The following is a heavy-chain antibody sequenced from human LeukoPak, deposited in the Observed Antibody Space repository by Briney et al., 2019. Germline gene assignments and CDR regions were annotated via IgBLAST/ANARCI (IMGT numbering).Heavy chain of an antibody. V-gene: IGHV3-23*01. CDR3: AKMPSTEIYYFYYMDV. CDR1: GFIFSSYA. J-gene: IGHJ6*03. CDR2: ISGSGGST. Sequence: GGSLRLSCAASGFIFSSYAMSWVRQAPGKGLEWVSTISGSGGSTYYADSVKGRFTISRDNSKNTLYLHMDRLGTADTAVYYCAKMPSTEIYYFYYMDVWGKGTTVTVSS. D-gene: IGHD2-2*01.